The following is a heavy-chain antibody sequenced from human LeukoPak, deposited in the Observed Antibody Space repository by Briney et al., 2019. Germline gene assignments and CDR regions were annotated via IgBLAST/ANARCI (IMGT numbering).Heavy chain of an antibody. V-gene: IGHV4-39*01. Sequence: SETLSLTCTISGGSISSNSYYWGWIRQPPGKGLEWIGSIYYSGSTDCNPSLKSRVTIFVDTSKNQFSLKLSSVTAADTAVYYCARQYSSAWYSADYWGQGTLVTVSS. J-gene: IGHJ4*02. CDR1: GGSISSNSYY. D-gene: IGHD6-19*01. CDR2: IYYSGST. CDR3: ARQYSSAWYSADY.